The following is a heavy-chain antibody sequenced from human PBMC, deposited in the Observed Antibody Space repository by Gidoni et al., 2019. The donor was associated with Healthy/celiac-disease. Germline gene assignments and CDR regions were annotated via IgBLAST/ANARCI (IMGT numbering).Heavy chain of an antibody. Sequence: QVQLVESGGGVVQPGRSLRLPCAASGFPFRSYAMHWVRQAPGKGLEWVAVISYDGSNKYYADSVKGRFTISRDNSKNTLYLQMNSLRAEDTAVYYCARASTKGLRYYYYGMDVWGQGTTVTVSS. CDR2: ISYDGSNK. CDR1: GFPFRSYA. J-gene: IGHJ6*02. D-gene: IGHD2-2*01. V-gene: IGHV3-30-3*01. CDR3: ARASTKGLRYYYYGMDV.